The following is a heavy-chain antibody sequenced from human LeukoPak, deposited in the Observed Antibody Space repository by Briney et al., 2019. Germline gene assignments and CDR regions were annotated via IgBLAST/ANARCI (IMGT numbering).Heavy chain of an antibody. V-gene: IGHV3-11*04. CDR1: GFTFSYYY. D-gene: IGHD6-19*01. Sequence: GSLSLSFAASGFTFSYYYMSWIRPAPGKGLEWGSYISSSGSYIYYADSVKGRFTISRDNAKNSLYLQMNSLRAEDTAVYYCARGQWLLPAGDDYWGQGTLVTVSS. CDR2: ISSSGSYI. CDR3: ARGQWLLPAGDDY. J-gene: IGHJ4*02.